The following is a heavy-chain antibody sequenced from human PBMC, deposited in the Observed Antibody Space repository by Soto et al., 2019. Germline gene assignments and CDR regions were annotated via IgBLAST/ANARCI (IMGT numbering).Heavy chain of an antibody. CDR3: ARDKREGDYYYYGMDV. CDR2: ISGSGGST. D-gene: IGHD1-26*01. J-gene: IGHJ6*02. CDR1: GFTFSSYA. V-gene: IGHV3-23*01. Sequence: GGSLRLSCAASGFTFSSYAMNWVRQAPGKGLEWVSAISGSGGSTYYADSVKGRFTISRDSSKNTLYLQMNSLRAEDTAAYYCARDKREGDYYYYGMDVWGQGTTVTVSS.